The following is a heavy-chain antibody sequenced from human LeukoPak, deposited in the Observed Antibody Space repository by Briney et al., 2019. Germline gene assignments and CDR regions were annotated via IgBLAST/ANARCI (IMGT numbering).Heavy chain of an antibody. CDR3: VRHVGTDFHY. Sequence: PSETLSLTCTVSGGSISDYYWSWIRQPPGKGLEWIGYIYYSGSTNYNPSLKSRVTISVDTSKNQFSLKLSSVTAADTAVYYCVRHVGTDFHYWGQGTLVTVSS. D-gene: IGHD1-26*01. CDR2: IYYSGST. J-gene: IGHJ4*02. V-gene: IGHV4-59*08. CDR1: GGSISDYY.